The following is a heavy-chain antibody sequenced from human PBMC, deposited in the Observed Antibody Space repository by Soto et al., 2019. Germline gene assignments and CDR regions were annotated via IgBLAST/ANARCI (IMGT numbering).Heavy chain of an antibody. J-gene: IGHJ6*02. Sequence: QVQLQESGPGLVKPSQTLSLTCTVSGGSISSGDYSWSWIRQPPGKGLEWIGYIYYSGSTYYNPSLKSRITIAVDTSKNQFSLKRSSVAAADTAVYYCARDIVVVPAAVSGGYYYGMDVWGQGTTVTVSS. CDR1: GGSISSGDYS. CDR2: IYYSGST. CDR3: ARDIVVVPAAVSGGYYYGMDV. D-gene: IGHD2-2*01. V-gene: IGHV4-30-4*01.